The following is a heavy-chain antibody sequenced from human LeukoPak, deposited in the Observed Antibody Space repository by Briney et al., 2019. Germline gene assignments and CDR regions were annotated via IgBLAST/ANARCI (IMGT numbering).Heavy chain of an antibody. CDR3: AKDIGSSGFWSGLDY. J-gene: IGHJ4*02. D-gene: IGHD3-3*01. Sequence: PGGSLRLSCAASGNYWMHWVRQAPGKGLEWVSGISWNSGSIGYADSVKGRFTISRDNAKNSLYLQMNSLRAEDTALYYCAKDIGSSGFWSGLDYWGQGTLVTVSS. CDR2: ISWNSGSI. CDR1: GNYW. V-gene: IGHV3-9*01.